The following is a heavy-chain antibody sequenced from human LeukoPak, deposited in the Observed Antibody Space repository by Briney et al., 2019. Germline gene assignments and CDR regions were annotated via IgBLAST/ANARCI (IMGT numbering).Heavy chain of an antibody. Sequence: GGSLRLSCAASGFTFSSYGMHWVRQAPGKGLEWVAVIWYDGSNKYYADSVKGRFTISRDNSKNTLYLQMNSLRAEDTAVYYCARGPPRGYFDWYNWFDPWGQGTLVTASS. CDR3: ARGPPRGYFDWYNWFDP. V-gene: IGHV3-33*01. CDR2: IWYDGSNK. CDR1: GFTFSSYG. D-gene: IGHD3-9*01. J-gene: IGHJ5*02.